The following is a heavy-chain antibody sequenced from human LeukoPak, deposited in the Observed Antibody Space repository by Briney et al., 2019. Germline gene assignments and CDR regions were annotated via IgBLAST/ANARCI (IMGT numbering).Heavy chain of an antibody. CDR1: GYSFTSYW. CDR2: IYPGDSDT. V-gene: IGHV5-51*01. J-gene: IGHJ4*02. Sequence: AESLQISCKGSGYSFTSYWIGWVRQMPGKGLEWMGIIYPGDSDTRYSPSFQGQVTISADKSISTAYLQWSSLRASDTAIYYCARRAGSCSGGSCEYFEYWGQGTLVTVSS. D-gene: IGHD2-15*01. CDR3: ARRAGSCSGGSCEYFEY.